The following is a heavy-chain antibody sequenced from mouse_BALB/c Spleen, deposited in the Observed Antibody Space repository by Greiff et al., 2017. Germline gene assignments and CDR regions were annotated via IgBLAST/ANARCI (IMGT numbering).Heavy chain of an antibody. V-gene: IGHV3-8*02. CDR2: ISYSGST. CDR3: ARNYGRVYAMDY. D-gene: IGHD1-1*01. Sequence: EVKVVESGPSLVKPSQTLSLTCSVTGDSITSGYWNWIRKFPGNKLEYMGYISYSGSTYYNPSLKSRISITRDTSKNQYYLQLNSVTTEDTATYYCARNYGRVYAMDYWGQGTSVTVSS. J-gene: IGHJ4*01. CDR1: GDSITSGY.